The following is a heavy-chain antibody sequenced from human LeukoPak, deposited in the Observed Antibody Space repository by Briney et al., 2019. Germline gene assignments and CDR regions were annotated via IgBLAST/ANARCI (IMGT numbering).Heavy chain of an antibody. Sequence: PSETLSLTCTVSGGSISSSTYYWGWIRQPPGKGLEWIGSIYYSGSTYYNASLKSRVTISADTSTNQFSLKLSSVTAADTAVYYCARPLSGSSSWHGDAFDIWGQGTMVTVSS. CDR3: ARPLSGSSSWHGDAFDI. CDR2: IYYSGST. J-gene: IGHJ3*02. V-gene: IGHV4-39*01. CDR1: GGSISSSTYY. D-gene: IGHD6-13*01.